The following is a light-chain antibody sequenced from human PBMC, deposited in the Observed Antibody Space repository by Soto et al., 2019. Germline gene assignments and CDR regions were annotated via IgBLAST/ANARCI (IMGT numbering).Light chain of an antibody. CDR1: GSNIGRNS. Sequence: QSVLTQPPSASGTPGQRVSISCSGGGSNIGRNSVNWYQHSPGTAPKLLIDSNNQRPSGVPDRFSGSKSGTSASLAISGLQSEDEADYYCGAWDDSMKGWVFGGGTKLTVL. V-gene: IGLV1-44*01. CDR2: SNN. J-gene: IGLJ3*02. CDR3: GAWDDSMKGWV.